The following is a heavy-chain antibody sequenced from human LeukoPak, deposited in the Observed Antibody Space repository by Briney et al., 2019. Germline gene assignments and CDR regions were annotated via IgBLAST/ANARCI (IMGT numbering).Heavy chain of an antibody. CDR3: ARSMEWELLFFDY. D-gene: IGHD1-26*01. CDR2: IIPIFGTA. J-gene: IGHJ4*02. CDR1: GGTFSSYA. Sequence: ASVKVSCKASGGTFSSYAISWVRQAPGQGLEWMGGIIPIFGTANYAQKFQGRVTITADESTSTAYMELSSLRSEDTAVYYCARSMEWELLFFDYWGQGTLVTVSS. V-gene: IGHV1-69*13.